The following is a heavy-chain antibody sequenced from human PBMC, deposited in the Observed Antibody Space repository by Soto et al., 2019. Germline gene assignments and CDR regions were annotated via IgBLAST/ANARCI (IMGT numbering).Heavy chain of an antibody. CDR2: IDPGGDYT. Sequence: LRLSCAASGFTFSSYAMSWVRQAPGKGLEWVSVIDPGGDYTKYADSVKGRFTISRDNFKNTLFLQMNNLRAEDTAVYYCAKDRRDAYWGQGTLVTVSS. D-gene: IGHD2-21*02. CDR3: AKDRRDAY. CDR1: GFTFSSYA. J-gene: IGHJ4*02. V-gene: IGHV3-23*01.